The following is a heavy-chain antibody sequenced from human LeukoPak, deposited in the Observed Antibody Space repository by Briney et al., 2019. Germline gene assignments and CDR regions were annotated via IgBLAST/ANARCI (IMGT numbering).Heavy chain of an antibody. Sequence: GGSLRLSCAASGFTFDDYTMHWVRQAPGKGLEWVSLISWDGGSTYYADSVKGRFTISRDNSKNSLYLQMNSLRTEDTALYYCAKDLQPANDYYYMDVWGKGTTVTVSS. J-gene: IGHJ6*03. V-gene: IGHV3-43*01. CDR3: AKDLQPANDYYYMDV. D-gene: IGHD1-1*01. CDR1: GFTFDDYT. CDR2: ISWDGGST.